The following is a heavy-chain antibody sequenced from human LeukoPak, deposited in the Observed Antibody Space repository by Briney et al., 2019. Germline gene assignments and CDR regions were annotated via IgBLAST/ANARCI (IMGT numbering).Heavy chain of an antibody. CDR2: IYSGGST. CDR3: ARDQRITIFGVVTYYYGMDV. CDR1: GFTVSSNY. D-gene: IGHD3-3*01. V-gene: IGHV3-53*01. Sequence: GGSLRLSCAASGFTVSSNYMSWVRQAPGKGLEWVSVIYSGGSTYYADSVKGRFTISRDNSKNTLYLQMNSPRAEDTAVYYCARDQRITIFGVVTYYYGMDVWGQGTTVTVSS. J-gene: IGHJ6*02.